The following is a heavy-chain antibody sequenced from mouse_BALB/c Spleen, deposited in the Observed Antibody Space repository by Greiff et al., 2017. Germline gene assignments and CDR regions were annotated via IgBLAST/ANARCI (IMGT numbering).Heavy chain of an antibody. CDR2: IYPGGGYT. Sequence: QVQLQQSGAELVRPGTSVKISCKASGYTFTNYWLGWVKQRPGHGLEWIGDIYPGGGYTNYNEKFKGKATLTADTSSSTAYMQLSSLTSEDSAVYFCARETGTGWYFDVWGAGTTVTVSS. CDR1: GYTFTNYW. J-gene: IGHJ1*01. CDR3: ARETGTGWYFDV. V-gene: IGHV1-63*02. D-gene: IGHD4-1*01.